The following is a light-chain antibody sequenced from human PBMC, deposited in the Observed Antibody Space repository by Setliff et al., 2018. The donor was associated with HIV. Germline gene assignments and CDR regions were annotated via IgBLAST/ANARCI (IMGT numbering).Light chain of an antibody. CDR3: CSYAGSPYV. Sequence: QSALTQPRSVSGSLGQSVTISCTGTSSDVGGYNYVSWYQQHPGKAPKLMIHDVSKRPSGVPDRFSASKSGNTASLTISGLQAEDEADYYCCSYAGSPYVFGTGKRAPS. V-gene: IGLV2-11*01. CDR2: DVS. J-gene: IGLJ1*01. CDR1: SSDVGGYNY.